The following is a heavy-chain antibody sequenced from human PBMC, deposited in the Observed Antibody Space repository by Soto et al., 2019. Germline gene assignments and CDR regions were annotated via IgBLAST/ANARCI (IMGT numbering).Heavy chain of an antibody. CDR2: INGGNGNT. CDR3: ARELQGLYYFDP. J-gene: IGHJ4*02. V-gene: IGHV1-3*01. CDR1: EYTFTSYT. Sequence: ASVKVSCKASEYTFTSYTMHWVRQAPGQRLEWMGWINGGNGNTKYSQKFQGRVTITRDTSASTAYMELSSLRSDDTAVYYCARELQGLYYFDPWGQGTLVTVSS. D-gene: IGHD4-4*01.